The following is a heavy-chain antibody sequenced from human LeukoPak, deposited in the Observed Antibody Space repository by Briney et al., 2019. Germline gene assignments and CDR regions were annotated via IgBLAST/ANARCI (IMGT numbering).Heavy chain of an antibody. D-gene: IGHD6-6*01. Sequence: GGSLRLSCAASGFTFSSYAMSWVRQAPGKGLEWVSAISGSGGSTYYADSVKGRFTISRDNSKNTLYLQMNSLRAEDTAVYYCAKDISSSSALDYFDYWGQGTLVTVSS. CDR3: AKDISSSSALDYFDY. CDR2: ISGSGGST. CDR1: GFTFSSYA. V-gene: IGHV3-23*01. J-gene: IGHJ4*02.